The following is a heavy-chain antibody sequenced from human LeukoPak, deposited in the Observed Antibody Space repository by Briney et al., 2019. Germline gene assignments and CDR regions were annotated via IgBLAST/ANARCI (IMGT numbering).Heavy chain of an antibody. D-gene: IGHD4-17*01. V-gene: IGHV3-66*01. CDR2: IYSGGST. CDR1: GFTVSSNY. J-gene: IGHJ6*02. CDR3: ARDYYTYSDGYYYGMDV. Sequence: GGSLRLSCAASGFTVSSNYMSWVRQAPGKGLEWVSVIYSGGSTYYADSVKCRFTISRDNSKNTQYLQMNSLRAENTAVYYCARDYYTYSDGYYYGMDVWGQGTTVTVSS.